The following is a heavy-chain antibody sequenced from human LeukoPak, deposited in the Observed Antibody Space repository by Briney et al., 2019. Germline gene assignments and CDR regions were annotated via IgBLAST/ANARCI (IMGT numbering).Heavy chain of an antibody. Sequence: SETLSLTCTVSGGSISSSSYYWGWIRQPPGKGLEWIGGIYYSGSTYYNPSLKSRVTISVDTSKNQFSPKLSSVTAADTAVYYCAREITWHMDVWGKGTTVTVSS. D-gene: IGHD1-14*01. CDR3: AREITWHMDV. J-gene: IGHJ6*03. V-gene: IGHV4-39*07. CDR2: IYYSGST. CDR1: GGSISSSSYY.